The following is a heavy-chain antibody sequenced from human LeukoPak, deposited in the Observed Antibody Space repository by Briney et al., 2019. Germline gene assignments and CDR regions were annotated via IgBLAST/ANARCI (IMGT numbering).Heavy chain of an antibody. V-gene: IGHV3-53*01. D-gene: IGHD5-18*01. CDR2: LYSAGST. CDR1: GFTVSTSY. J-gene: IGHJ4*02. CDR3: ARQLGVGGTAMVY. Sequence: PGGSLRLSCAASGFTVSTSYMTWVRQAPGKGLEWVSILYSAGSTYYADSVKGRFTTSRDNSKNTLYLQMNSLRAEDTAIYYCARQLGVGGTAMVYWGQGTLVTVSS.